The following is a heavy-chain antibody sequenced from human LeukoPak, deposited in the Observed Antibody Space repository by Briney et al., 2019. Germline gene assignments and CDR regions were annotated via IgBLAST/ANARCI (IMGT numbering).Heavy chain of an antibody. J-gene: IGHJ6*03. V-gene: IGHV1-69*05. CDR1: GGTFSSYA. Sequence: SVKVSCKASGGTFSSYAISWVRQAPGQGLEWMGGIIPIFGTANYAQKFQGRVTITTDESTSTAYMELSSLRSDDTAVYCCARVPIGYGSGLGYYYYYMDVWGKGTTVTVSS. D-gene: IGHD3-10*01. CDR2: IIPIFGTA. CDR3: ARVPIGYGSGLGYYYYYMDV.